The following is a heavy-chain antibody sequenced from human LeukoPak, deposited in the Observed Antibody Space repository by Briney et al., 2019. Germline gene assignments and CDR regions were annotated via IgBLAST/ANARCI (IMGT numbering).Heavy chain of an antibody. V-gene: IGHV4-4*09. Sequence: PSETLSLTCTVSGGSISSYYWSWIRQPPGKGLEWIGYIYTSGSTNYIPSLKSRVTISVDTSKNQFSLKLSSVTAADTAVYYCARLGYYDSSGYYSYYHYYMDVWGKGTTVTVSS. CDR1: GGSISSYY. CDR3: ARLGYYDSSGYYSYYHYYMDV. J-gene: IGHJ6*03. CDR2: IYTSGST. D-gene: IGHD3-22*01.